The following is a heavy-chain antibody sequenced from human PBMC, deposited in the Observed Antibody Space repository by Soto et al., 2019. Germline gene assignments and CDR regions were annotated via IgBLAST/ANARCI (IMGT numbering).Heavy chain of an antibody. CDR2: IHSSGTA. CDR1: GASVSSSSYY. V-gene: IGHV4-39*01. CDR3: AGRRPAAPFDY. Sequence: QLQLQESGPGRVKPSETVSLTCTVTGASVSSSSYYWAWIRQPPGKGLEWIGVIHSSGTALYTPSLKSRVTISADTSKNQFSLKMTSVTAADTALYYCAGRRPAAPFDYWGQGTLTVVSS. D-gene: IGHD6-25*01. J-gene: IGHJ4*02.